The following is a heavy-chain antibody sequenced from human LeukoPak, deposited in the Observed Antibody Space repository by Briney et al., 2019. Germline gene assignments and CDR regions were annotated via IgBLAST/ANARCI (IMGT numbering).Heavy chain of an antibody. Sequence: SETLSLTCTVSGGSISSGGYYWSWIRQHPGKGLEWIGYIYYSGSTYYNPSLKSRVTISVDTSKNQFFLKLSSVTAADTAVYYCARSYYDFWSGYYSGGHAFDIWGQGTMVTVSS. CDR1: GGSISSGGYY. V-gene: IGHV4-31*03. J-gene: IGHJ3*02. CDR2: IYYSGST. D-gene: IGHD3-3*01. CDR3: ARSYYDFWSGYYSGGHAFDI.